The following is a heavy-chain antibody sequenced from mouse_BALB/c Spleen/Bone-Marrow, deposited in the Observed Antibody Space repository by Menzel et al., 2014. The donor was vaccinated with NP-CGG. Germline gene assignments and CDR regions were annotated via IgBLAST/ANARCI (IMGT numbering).Heavy chain of an antibody. CDR1: GFTFSYYY. D-gene: IGHD2-2*01. Sequence: EVHLVESGGGLVQPGGSLKLSCATSGFTFSYYYMYWVRQTPEKRLEWVAYISNGGDGTYYPDTVKGRFTISRDNAKNTLYLQMSRLKSEDTAMYYCARRDGYDAWFAYWGQGTLVTVSA. V-gene: IGHV5-12*02. CDR2: ISNGGDGT. J-gene: IGHJ3*01. CDR3: ARRDGYDAWFAY.